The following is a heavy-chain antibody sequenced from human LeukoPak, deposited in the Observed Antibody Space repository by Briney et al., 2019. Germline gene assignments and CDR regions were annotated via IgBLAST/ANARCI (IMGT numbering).Heavy chain of an antibody. CDR1: GFTFDDYA. CDR2: ISWNSDSI. Sequence: PGGSLRLSCAASGFTFDDYAMHWVRQAPGKGLEWVSGISWNSDSIGYADSVKGRFTISRDNAKNSLYLQMNSLRAEDTALYYCARGDESYFDYWGQGTLVTVSS. V-gene: IGHV3-9*01. CDR3: ARGDESYFDY. J-gene: IGHJ4*02.